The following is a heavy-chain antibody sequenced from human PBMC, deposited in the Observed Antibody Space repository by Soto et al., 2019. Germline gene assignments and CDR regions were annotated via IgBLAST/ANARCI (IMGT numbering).Heavy chain of an antibody. V-gene: IGHV4-34*01. D-gene: IGHD6-13*01. Sequence: QVQLQQWGAGLLKPSETLSLTCAVYGGSFSGYYWSWIRQPPGKGLEWIGEINHSGSTNYNPSLKSRVTISVDTSKNQFSLKLSSVTAADTAVYYCARGGRSSWYQSPSLFGYYFDYWGQGTLVTVSS. CDR1: GGSFSGYY. CDR2: INHSGST. CDR3: ARGGRSSWYQSPSLFGYYFDY. J-gene: IGHJ4*02.